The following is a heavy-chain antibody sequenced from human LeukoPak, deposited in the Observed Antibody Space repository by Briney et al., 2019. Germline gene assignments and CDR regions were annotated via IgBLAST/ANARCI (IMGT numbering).Heavy chain of an antibody. D-gene: IGHD6-13*01. CDR2: IKQDGSEK. CDR1: GFTFSSYW. J-gene: IGHJ5*02. V-gene: IGHV3-7*03. Sequence: GGSLRLSCAASGFTFSSYWTSWVRQAPGKGLEWVANIKQDGSEKYYVDSVKGRFTISRDNAKNSLYLQMNSLRAEDTAVYYCASSIAAAGSNWFDPWGQGTLVTVSS. CDR3: ASSIAAAGSNWFDP.